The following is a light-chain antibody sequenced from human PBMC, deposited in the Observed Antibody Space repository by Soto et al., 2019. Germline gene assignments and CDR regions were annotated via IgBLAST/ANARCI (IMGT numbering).Light chain of an antibody. Sequence: EIVLTQSPGTLSLSPGERATLSCRASQSVSSSYLAWYQQKPGQAPRLLFYGAFSRATGIPERFSCSGSGTDFPLTISRLEPEDFAVYVCQQYRNSQLTFGGGTKVDIK. V-gene: IGKV3-20*01. CDR1: QSVSSSY. CDR3: QQYRNSQLT. J-gene: IGKJ4*01. CDR2: GAF.